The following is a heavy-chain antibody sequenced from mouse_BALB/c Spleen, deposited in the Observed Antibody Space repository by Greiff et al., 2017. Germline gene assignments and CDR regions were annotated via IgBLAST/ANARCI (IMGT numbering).Heavy chain of an antibody. V-gene: IGHV5-12-2*01. CDR3: ARHKPGGGYYLDY. J-gene: IGHJ2*01. Sequence: EVQGVESGGGLVQPGGSLKLSCAASGFTFSSYTMSWVRQTPEKRLEWVAYISNGGGSTYYPDTVKGRFTISRDNAKNTLYLQMSSLKSEDTAMYYCARHKPGGGYYLDYWGQGTTLTVSS. CDR2: ISNGGGST. CDR1: GFTFSSYT.